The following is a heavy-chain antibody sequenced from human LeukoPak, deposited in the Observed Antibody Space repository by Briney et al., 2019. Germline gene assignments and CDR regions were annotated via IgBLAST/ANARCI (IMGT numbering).Heavy chain of an antibody. J-gene: IGHJ4*02. CDR3: AREASRAGTYYFDY. CDR2: IYDSGST. V-gene: IGHV4-59*01. D-gene: IGHD3-10*01. Sequence: SETLSLTCTVSGGSITSYYWSWIRQPPGKGLEWIGYIYDSGSTNYNPSLKSRVTISVDTSKNQFSLKLRSVTAADTAVYFCAREASRAGTYYFDYWGQGTLLTVSS. CDR1: GGSITSYY.